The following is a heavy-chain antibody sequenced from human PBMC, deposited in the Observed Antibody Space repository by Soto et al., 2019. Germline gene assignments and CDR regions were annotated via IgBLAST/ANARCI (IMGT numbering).Heavy chain of an antibody. V-gene: IGHV4-59*01. D-gene: IGHD6-19*01. CDR3: ARVGGSGWNFDS. CDR2: IYYSGST. J-gene: IGHJ4*02. Sequence: SETLSLTCTVSGGSISSYYWSWIRQPPGKGLEWIGYIYYSGSTNYNPSLKRRVTISVDTSKNQFSLKLNSMTAADTAIYYCARVGGSGWNFDSWGQGILVTVS. CDR1: GGSISSYY.